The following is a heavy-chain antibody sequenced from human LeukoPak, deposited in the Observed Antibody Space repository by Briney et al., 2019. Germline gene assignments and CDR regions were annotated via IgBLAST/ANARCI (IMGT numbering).Heavy chain of an antibody. CDR3: ARAVLGGTIIHDYYYYMDV. Sequence: ASVKVSCKASGYTFTNFVISWVRQAPGQGLEWMGWISAYTGNTNYAQRLQGRVTMTTDTSTSTAYMELRSLRSDDTALYYCARAVLGGTIIHDYYYYMDVWGKGTTVTVSS. CDR2: ISAYTGNT. J-gene: IGHJ6*03. D-gene: IGHD1-7*01. V-gene: IGHV1-18*01. CDR1: GYTFTNFV.